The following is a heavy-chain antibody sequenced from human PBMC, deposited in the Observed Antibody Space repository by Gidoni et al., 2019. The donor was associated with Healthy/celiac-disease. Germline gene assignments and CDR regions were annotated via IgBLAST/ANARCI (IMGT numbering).Heavy chain of an antibody. CDR3: AKDPCRGGVCPFIDY. J-gene: IGHJ4*02. Sequence: RAGGSLRLSCAASGFTFSSYAMSWVRQAPGKGLEWVSAISGSGGSTYYADSVKGRFTISRDNSKNTLYLQMNSLRAEDTAVYYCAKDPCRGGVCPFIDYWGQGTLVTVSS. CDR1: GFTFSSYA. CDR2: ISGSGGST. D-gene: IGHD2-8*02. V-gene: IGHV3-23*01.